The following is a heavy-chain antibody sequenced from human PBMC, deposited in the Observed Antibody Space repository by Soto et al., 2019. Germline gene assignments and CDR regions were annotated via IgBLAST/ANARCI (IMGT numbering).Heavy chain of an antibody. CDR2: ISGSGGST. J-gene: IGHJ6*03. V-gene: IGHV3-23*01. CDR1: GFTFSSYA. CDR3: AKTNDRSRYYYYYYMDV. Sequence: GGSLRLSCAASGFTFSSYAMSWVRQAPGKGLEWVSAISGSGGSTYYADSVKGRFTISRDNSKTTLYLQMNSLRAEDTAVYYCAKTNDRSRYYYYYYMDVWGKGTTVTVSS.